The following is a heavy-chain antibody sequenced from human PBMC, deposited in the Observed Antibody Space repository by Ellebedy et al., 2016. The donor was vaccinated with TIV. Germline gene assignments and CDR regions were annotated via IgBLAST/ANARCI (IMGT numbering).Heavy chain of an antibody. CDR3: ASPGWIGDRYDY. CDR2: IYAGGAT. V-gene: IGHV3-53*01. D-gene: IGHD5-12*01. CDR1: GFTVSGKY. Sequence: GGSLRLSCAASGFTVSGKYMSWVRQAPGRGLEWVSVIYAGGATAYADSVRGRFTISRDISKTTLNLQMNTLRAEDTALYYCASPGWIGDRYDYWGQGILVTVSS. J-gene: IGHJ4*02.